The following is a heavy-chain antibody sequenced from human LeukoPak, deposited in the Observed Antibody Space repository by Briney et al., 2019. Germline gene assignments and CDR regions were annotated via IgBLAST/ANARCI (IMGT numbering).Heavy chain of an antibody. CDR1: GLTFSSYW. CDR3: ARDQGSGYDY. V-gene: IGHV3-7*03. D-gene: IGHD6-19*01. Sequence: PGGSLRLSCAASGLTFSSYWMSWVRQAPGKGLEWVASIKEDGSEKQYMDSVKGRFTISRGNAKNSLYLQMNSLRADDTAVYYCARDQGSGYDYWGQGTLVTVSS. CDR2: IKEDGSEK. J-gene: IGHJ4*02.